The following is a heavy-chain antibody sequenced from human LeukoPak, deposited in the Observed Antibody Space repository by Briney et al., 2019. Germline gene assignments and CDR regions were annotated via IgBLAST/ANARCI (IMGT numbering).Heavy chain of an antibody. D-gene: IGHD6-19*01. CDR1: GYTFTGYY. CDR2: INPNSGGT. J-gene: IGHJ4*02. Sequence: ASVKVSCKASGYTFTGYYMHWVRQAPGQGLEWMGWINPNSGGTNYAQKFQGRVTMTRDTSISTAYMELSRLRSDDTAVYYCARVQGYSSGWDCDYWGQGTLVTVSS. V-gene: IGHV1-2*02. CDR3: ARVQGYSSGWDCDY.